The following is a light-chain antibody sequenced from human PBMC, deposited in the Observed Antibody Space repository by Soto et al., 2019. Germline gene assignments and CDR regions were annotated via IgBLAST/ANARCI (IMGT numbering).Light chain of an antibody. CDR3: QQYNNWPSVT. CDR2: GAF. V-gene: IGKV3-15*01. CDR1: QSVRSN. J-gene: IGKJ5*01. Sequence: EIMMTQSPATLSVSPGDRATLSCRASQSVRSNLAWYQQKPGQAPRLLIYGAFTRASGIPARFSGSCSGEEFSLVIRSLQSEDFAIYYCQQYNNWPSVTFGQGTRLEIK.